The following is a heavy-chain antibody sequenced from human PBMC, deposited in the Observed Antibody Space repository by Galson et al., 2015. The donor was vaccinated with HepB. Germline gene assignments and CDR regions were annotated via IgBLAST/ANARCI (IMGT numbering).Heavy chain of an antibody. D-gene: IGHD3-22*01. CDR1: GASISTYY. V-gene: IGHV4-31*03. CDR2: IYYSGST. J-gene: IGHJ3*02. Sequence: TLSLTCTVSGASISTYYWSWIRQHPGKGLEWIGSIYYSGSTYYNPSLKSRITISVDTSKNQFSLKLSSVTAADTALYYCARDNDTSGGRAFDIWGQGTLVTVSS. CDR3: ARDNDTSGGRAFDI.